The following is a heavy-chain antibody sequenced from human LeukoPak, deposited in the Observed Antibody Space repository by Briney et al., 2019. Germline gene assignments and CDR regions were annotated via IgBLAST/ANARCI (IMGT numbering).Heavy chain of an antibody. CDR1: GFTVSSNH. D-gene: IGHD3-22*01. Sequence: PGGSLRLSCAASGFTVSSNHMSWVRQAPGKGLEWVSVIYSGGSTYYPDSVKGRFTISRDNAKNSLYLQMNSLRAEDTAVYYCARDLYRIVVVPHYFDYWGQGTLVTVSS. CDR3: ARDLYRIVVVPHYFDY. V-gene: IGHV3-53*01. J-gene: IGHJ4*02. CDR2: IYSGGST.